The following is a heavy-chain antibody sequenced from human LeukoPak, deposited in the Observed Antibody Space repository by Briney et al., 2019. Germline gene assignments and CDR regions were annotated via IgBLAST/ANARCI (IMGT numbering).Heavy chain of an antibody. CDR1: GGSFSGYY. Sequence: SETLSLTCAVYGGSFSGYYSSWIRQPPGKGLEWIGEINHRRSTNYNPSLKSRVTMSVDTSKNQFSLNLSSVTAADTAVYYCARGQFWSGYSIWGQGTLVTVSS. J-gene: IGHJ4*02. V-gene: IGHV4-34*01. CDR2: INHRRST. CDR3: ARGQFWSGYSI. D-gene: IGHD3-3*02.